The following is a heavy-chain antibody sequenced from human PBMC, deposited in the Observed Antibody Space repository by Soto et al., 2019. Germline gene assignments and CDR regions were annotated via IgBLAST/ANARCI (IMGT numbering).Heavy chain of an antibody. CDR2: IYPGDSDT. CDR3: ARDYYDSSGYPWSYYGMDV. Sequence: PGESLKISCKGSGYSFTSYWIGWVRQMPGKGLEWMGIIYPGDSDTRHSPSFQGQVTISADKSISTAYLQWSSLKASDTAMYYCARDYYDSSGYPWSYYGMDVWGQGTTVTVSS. V-gene: IGHV5-51*01. D-gene: IGHD3-22*01. J-gene: IGHJ6*02. CDR1: GYSFTSYW.